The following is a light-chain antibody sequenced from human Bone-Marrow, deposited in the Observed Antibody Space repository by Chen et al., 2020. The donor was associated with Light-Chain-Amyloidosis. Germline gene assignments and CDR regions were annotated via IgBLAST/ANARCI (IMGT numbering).Light chain of an antibody. CDR3: QQNYARTLT. J-gene: IGKJ4*01. CDR1: QSVGDN. V-gene: IGKV3-15*01. CDR2: RAS. Sequence: EIVMTQSPATLSVSPGESATLSCRASQSVGDNLAWYQQRPGQAPRLLIYRASTRATGIPARFSGSGYGTDIALTMSSLQPEEFAVYYCQQNYARTLTFGGWTKVEI.